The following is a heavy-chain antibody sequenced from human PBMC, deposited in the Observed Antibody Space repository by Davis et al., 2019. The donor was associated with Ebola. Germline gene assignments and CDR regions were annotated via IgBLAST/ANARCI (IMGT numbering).Heavy chain of an antibody. CDR1: GGSFSGYY. D-gene: IGHD3-3*01. V-gene: IGHV4-34*01. CDR3: ARGRDLFGVVILASFYQYGMDV. CDR2: INHSGST. J-gene: IGHJ6*04. Sequence: MPSETLSLTCAVYGGSFSGYYWSWIRQPPGKGLEWIGEINHSGSTNYNPSLKSRVTISVDTSKNQFSLKLSSVTAADTAVYYCARGRDLFGVVILASFYQYGMDVWGKGTTVTVSS.